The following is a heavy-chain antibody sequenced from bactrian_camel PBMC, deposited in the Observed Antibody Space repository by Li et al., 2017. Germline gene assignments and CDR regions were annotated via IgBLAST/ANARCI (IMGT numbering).Heavy chain of an antibody. V-gene: IGHV3S25*01. D-gene: IGHD1*01. CDR3: TARGGPWTCGRWDAYNS. CDR2: VYFGGAIT. CDR1: GVDFSRFC. Sequence: QLVESGGGSAQAGGSLRLSCVASGVDFSRFCMGWFRQAPGKEREGVAFVYFGGAITYYADSVKGRFTISRDNSRNTVYLQMNNLRPDDTAMYYCTARGGPWTCGRWDAYNSWGQGTQVTVS. J-gene: IGHJ4*01.